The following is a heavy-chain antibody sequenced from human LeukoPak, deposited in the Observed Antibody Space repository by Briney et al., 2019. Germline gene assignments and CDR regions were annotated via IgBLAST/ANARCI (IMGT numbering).Heavy chain of an antibody. CDR2: IDPSSGST. Sequence: ASVKVSCTTSGYTFTDPAYHLHWVRQAPGQGLEWMGRIDPSSGSTTYAQDLQGRVAMTWATSISTAYMDLTRLRSDDTAVYYCARDNRGSLDYWGQGTQVTVSS. CDR1: GYTFTDPAYH. V-gene: IGHV1-2*06. J-gene: IGHJ4*02. CDR3: ARDNRGSLDY. D-gene: IGHD1-26*01.